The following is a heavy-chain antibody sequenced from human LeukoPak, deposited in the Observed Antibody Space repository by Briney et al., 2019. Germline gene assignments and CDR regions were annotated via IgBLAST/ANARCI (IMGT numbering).Heavy chain of an antibody. CDR2: ITSSGSTI. J-gene: IGHJ4*02. D-gene: IGHD3-22*01. CDR3: ARADYDSSGYPIDY. Sequence: TGGSLRLSCAASGFTFSSYEMNRVRQAPGKGLEWVSYITSSGSTIYYADSVKGRFTISRDNAKNSLYLQMNSLRAEDTAVYYCARADYDSSGYPIDYWGQGTLVTVSS. CDR1: GFTFSSYE. V-gene: IGHV3-48*03.